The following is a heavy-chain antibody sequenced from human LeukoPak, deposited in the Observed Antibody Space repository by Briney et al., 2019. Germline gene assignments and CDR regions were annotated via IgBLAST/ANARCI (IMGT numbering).Heavy chain of an antibody. V-gene: IGHV4-59*01. Sequence: SETPSLTCTVSGGSISSYYWSWIRQPPGKGLEWIGYIYYSGSTSYNPSLKSRVTISVDTSKNQFSLKLSSVTAADTAVYYCAGSWYFDYWGQGTLVTVSS. D-gene: IGHD1-26*01. CDR1: GGSISSYY. J-gene: IGHJ4*02. CDR2: IYYSGST. CDR3: AGSWYFDY.